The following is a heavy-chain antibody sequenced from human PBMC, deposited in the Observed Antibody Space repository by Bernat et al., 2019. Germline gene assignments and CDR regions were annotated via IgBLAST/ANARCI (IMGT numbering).Heavy chain of an antibody. CDR1: GYTFTSYG. J-gene: IGHJ6*02. D-gene: IGHD4-17*01. CDR2: ISAYNGNT. Sequence: QVQLVQSGAEVKKPGASVKVSCKASGYTFTSYGISWVRQAPGQGLEWMGWISAYNGNTNYAQKLQGRVTMTTDTSTSTAYMELRSLRSDDTAVYYCARLVGGMTTVTTTYRYYGMDVWGQGTTVTVSS. V-gene: IGHV1-18*01. CDR3: ARLVGGMTTVTTTYRYYGMDV.